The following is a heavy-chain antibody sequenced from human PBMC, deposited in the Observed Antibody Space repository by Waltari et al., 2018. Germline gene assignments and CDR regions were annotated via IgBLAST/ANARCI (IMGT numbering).Heavy chain of an antibody. CDR3: ARGGYYYDTLGDS. Sequence: LQLQESGPGLVKASETLSLNCTVSDDSTRYSCYFWGWIRQPPGKGLEWIGSVYISGTTYYNPSLKGRVTMSLETSKNQFSLKLKSVTAADTAVYCCARGGYYYDTLGDSWGQGTLVTVSS. D-gene: IGHD3-22*01. J-gene: IGHJ5*01. CDR1: DDSTRYSCYF. CDR2: VYISGTT. V-gene: IGHV4-39*07.